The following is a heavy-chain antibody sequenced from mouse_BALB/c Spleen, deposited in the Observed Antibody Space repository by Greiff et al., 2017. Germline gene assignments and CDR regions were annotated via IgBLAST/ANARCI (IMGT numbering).Heavy chain of an antibody. Sequence: EVKLMESGPDLVKPSQSLSLTCTVTGYSITSGYSWHWIRQFPGNKLEWMGSIHYSGSTNYNPSLKSRISITRDTSKNQFFLQLNSVTTEDTATYYCAQIYYDYDGFAYWGQGTLVTVSA. CDR3: AQIYYDYDGFAY. D-gene: IGHD2-4*01. J-gene: IGHJ3*01. V-gene: IGHV3-1*02. CDR2: IHYSGST. CDR1: GYSITSGYS.